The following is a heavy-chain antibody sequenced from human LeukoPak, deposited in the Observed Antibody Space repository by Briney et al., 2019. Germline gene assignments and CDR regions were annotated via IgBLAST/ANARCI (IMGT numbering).Heavy chain of an antibody. CDR2: IYYSGST. Sequence: PSETLSLTCTVSGGSISSYYWSWVRQPPGKGLEWIGYIYYSGSTNYNPPLKSRVTISLDTSKNQFSLKLSSVTAADTAVYYCARGSGSSGKIDYWGQGTLVTVSS. J-gene: IGHJ4*02. V-gene: IGHV4-59*01. CDR1: GGSISSYY. D-gene: IGHD6-19*01. CDR3: ARGSGSSGKIDY.